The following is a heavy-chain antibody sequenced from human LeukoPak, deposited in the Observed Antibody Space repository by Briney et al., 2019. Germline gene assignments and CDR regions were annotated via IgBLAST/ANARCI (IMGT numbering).Heavy chain of an antibody. J-gene: IGHJ4*02. CDR1: GGSISSSNW. Sequence: PSETLSLTCAVSGGSISSSNWWSWVRQPPGKGLEWIGEIYHSGSTNYNPSLKSRVTISVDKSKNQFSLKLSSVTAADTAVYYCARVRREWLVFFDYWGQGTLVTVSS. CDR3: ARVRREWLVFFDY. V-gene: IGHV4-4*02. CDR2: IYHSGST. D-gene: IGHD6-19*01.